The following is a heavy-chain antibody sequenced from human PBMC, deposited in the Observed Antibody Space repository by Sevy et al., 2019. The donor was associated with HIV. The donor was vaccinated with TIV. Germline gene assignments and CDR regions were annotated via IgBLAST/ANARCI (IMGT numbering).Heavy chain of an antibody. CDR3: AREKGIAVGFNWFDP. V-gene: IGHV1-18*04. D-gene: IGHD6-19*01. Sequence: ASVKVSCKAPGYTFTSYGISWVRQAPGQGLEWMGWISAYNGNTNYAQKLQGRVTMTTDTSTSTAYMELRSLRSDDTAVYYCAREKGIAVGFNWFDPWGQGTLVTVSS. CDR1: GYTFTSYG. J-gene: IGHJ5*02. CDR2: ISAYNGNT.